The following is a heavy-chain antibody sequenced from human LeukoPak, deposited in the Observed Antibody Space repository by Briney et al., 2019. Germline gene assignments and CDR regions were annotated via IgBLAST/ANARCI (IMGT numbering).Heavy chain of an antibody. Sequence: GGSLRLSCAGSGFTFSLYNMHWVRQAPGKGLEWVAPISFGGSPKYYADSVKGRFTISRDNSKNTLFLQMSSLKAEDTAVYYCAREGASNGYHYGMDVWGQGTTVSVS. CDR1: GFTFSLYN. J-gene: IGHJ6*02. CDR2: ISFGGSPK. V-gene: IGHV3-30*04. D-gene: IGHD5-12*01. CDR3: AREGASNGYHYGMDV.